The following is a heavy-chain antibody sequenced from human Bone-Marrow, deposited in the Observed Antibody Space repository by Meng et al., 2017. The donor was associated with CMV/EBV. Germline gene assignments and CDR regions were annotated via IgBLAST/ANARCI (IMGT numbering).Heavy chain of an antibody. Sequence: GGSLRLSCAASGFTFSDYYMSWIRQAPGKGLEWVSYISSSGSTIYYADSVKGRFTISRDNAKNSLYLQMNSLRAEDTAVYYCARDALTGYSSEYYFDYWGQGTLVTFSS. CDR3: ARDALTGYSSEYYFDY. CDR2: ISSSGSTI. V-gene: IGHV3-11*04. J-gene: IGHJ4*02. CDR1: GFTFSDYY. D-gene: IGHD2-21*01.